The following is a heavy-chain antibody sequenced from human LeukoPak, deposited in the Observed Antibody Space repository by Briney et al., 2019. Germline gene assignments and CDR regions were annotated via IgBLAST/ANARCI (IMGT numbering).Heavy chain of an antibody. V-gene: IGHV4-34*01. D-gene: IGHD5-24*01. J-gene: IGHJ4*02. Sequence: NPSETLSLTCAVYGGSFSGYYWSWIRQPPGKGLEWIGEINHSGSTNYNPSLKSRVTISVDTSKNQFSLKLSSVTAADTAVYYCARDLSLDGYYDYWGQGTLVTVSS. CDR2: INHSGST. CDR3: ARDLSLDGYYDY. CDR1: GGSFSGYY.